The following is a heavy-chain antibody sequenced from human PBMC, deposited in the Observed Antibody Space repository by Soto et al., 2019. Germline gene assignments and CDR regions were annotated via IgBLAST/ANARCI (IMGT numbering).Heavy chain of an antibody. J-gene: IGHJ6*02. D-gene: IGHD3-10*01. CDR3: ARDQRPLPYYGSGSYYHYYGMDV. V-gene: IGHV1-69*13. CDR2: IIPIFGTA. CDR1: GGTFSSYA. Sequence: VASVKVSCKASGGTFSSYAISWVRQAPGQGLEWMGGIIPIFGTANYAQKFQGRVTITADESTSTAYMELSSLRSEDTAVYYCARDQRPLPYYGSGSYYHYYGMDVWGQGTTVTVSS.